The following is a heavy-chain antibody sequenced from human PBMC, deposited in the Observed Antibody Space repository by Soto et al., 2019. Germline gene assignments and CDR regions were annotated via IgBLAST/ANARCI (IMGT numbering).Heavy chain of an antibody. CDR3: ALGRYSNGFDP. V-gene: IGHV4-31*03. J-gene: IGHJ5*02. Sequence: QVQLQESGPGLVKASQTLSLTCTVSGGSISGGGYYWSWIRQHPGKGLEWIGFIYYSGSSYYNPSLKSRVTISLDTSKNQFSLELRSVTVADTAVYYCALGRYSNGFDPWGQGTPVTVSS. CDR1: GGSISGGGYY. D-gene: IGHD1-26*01. CDR2: IYYSGSS.